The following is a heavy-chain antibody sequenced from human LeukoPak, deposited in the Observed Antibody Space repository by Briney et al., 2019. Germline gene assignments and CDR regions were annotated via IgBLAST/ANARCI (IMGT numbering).Heavy chain of an antibody. D-gene: IGHD3-22*01. CDR2: IRSKAYGGTT. V-gene: IGHV3-49*04. CDR3: TRAFRLDSSGYPYYWFDP. Sequence: PGGSLRLSCTASGFTFGDYAMSWVRQAPGKGLEWVGFIRSKAYGGTTEYAASVKGRFTISRDGSKSIAYLQMNSLKTEDTAVYYCTRAFRLDSSGYPYYWFDPWGQGTLVTVSS. J-gene: IGHJ5*02. CDR1: GFTFGDYA.